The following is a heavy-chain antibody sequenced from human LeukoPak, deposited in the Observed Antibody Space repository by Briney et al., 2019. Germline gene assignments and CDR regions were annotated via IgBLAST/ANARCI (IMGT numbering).Heavy chain of an antibody. Sequence: SETLSLTYTVSGGSISSSSYYWGWIRQPPGKGLEWIGSIYYSGSTYYNPSLKSRVTISVDRSKNQFSLKLSSVTAADTAVYYCARRIDTVTTGGFDYWGQGTLVTVSS. V-gene: IGHV4-39*07. J-gene: IGHJ4*02. CDR1: GGSISSSSYY. D-gene: IGHD4-17*01. CDR3: ARRIDTVTTGGFDY. CDR2: IYYSGST.